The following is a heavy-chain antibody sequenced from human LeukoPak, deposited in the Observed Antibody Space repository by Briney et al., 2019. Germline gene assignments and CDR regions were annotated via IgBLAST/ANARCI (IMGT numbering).Heavy chain of an antibody. J-gene: IGHJ4*02. CDR2: IYASGTT. Sequence: SETLSLTCAVYGGSFSGYYWSWIRQPPGKGLEWIGRIYASGTTNYNPSLKSRVTMSVDTSKNQFPLKLSSVTAADTAMYYCARESYASSYVFDFWGQGTLVTVSS. D-gene: IGHD6-6*01. CDR1: GGSFSGYY. V-gene: IGHV4-59*10. CDR3: ARESYASSYVFDF.